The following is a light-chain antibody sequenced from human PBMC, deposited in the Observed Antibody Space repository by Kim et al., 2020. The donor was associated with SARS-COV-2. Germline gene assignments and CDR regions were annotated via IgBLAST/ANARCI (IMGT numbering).Light chain of an antibody. CDR1: QSVRRQ. CDR3: QQYKDWPPYT. Sequence: VSPGGRATLSCRDSQSVRRQLAWYRQKRGEGPRLLIYDASPRATGIPARFSGSGSGKEFTLTNSSQQSEGCAVYYCQQYKDWPPYTFGQGTKLEI. CDR2: DAS. V-gene: IGKV3-15*01. J-gene: IGKJ2*01.